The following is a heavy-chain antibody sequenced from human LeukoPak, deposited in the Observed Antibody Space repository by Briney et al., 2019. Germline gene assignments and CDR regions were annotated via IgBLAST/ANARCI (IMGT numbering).Heavy chain of an antibody. D-gene: IGHD3-3*01. CDR1: GFTCSVYW. CDR2: IKQDGSET. CDR3: AREPYDFWAFDY. V-gene: IGHV3-7*01. Sequence: PGGVLRLSCAASGFTCSVYWMCWVRQAPGKGLEWVANIKQDGSETYYADSVKGRFTISRDNAKNSLYLQLHSPTAEDTAVYYCAREPYDFWAFDYWGQGTLVTVSS. J-gene: IGHJ4*02.